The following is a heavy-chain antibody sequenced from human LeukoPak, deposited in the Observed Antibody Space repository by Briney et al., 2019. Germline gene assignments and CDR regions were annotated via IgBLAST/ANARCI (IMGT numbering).Heavy chain of an antibody. CDR1: GGSISSYY. CDR3: ARAPGGDYGDYDDCWFDP. D-gene: IGHD4-17*01. V-gene: IGHV4-59*01. CDR2: IYYSGST. Sequence: SETLSLTCTVSGGSISSYYWSWIRQPPGKGLEWIGYIYYSGSTNYNPSLKSRVTISVDTSKNQFSLKLSSVTAADTAVYYCARAPGGDYGDYDDCWFDPWGQGTLVTVSS. J-gene: IGHJ5*02.